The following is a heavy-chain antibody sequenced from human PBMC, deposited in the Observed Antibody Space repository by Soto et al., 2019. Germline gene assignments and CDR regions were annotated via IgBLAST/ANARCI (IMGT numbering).Heavy chain of an antibody. CDR1: GYSFTSYW. J-gene: IGHJ4*02. Sequence: HGESLKISCEGSGYSFTSYWISWVRQMPGKGLEWMGRIDPSDSYTNYSPSFQGHVTISADKSISTAYLQWSSLKASDTAMYYCARHPSPVLRYFDLLDYWVQGTLVTVSS. CDR2: IDPSDSYT. V-gene: IGHV5-10-1*01. CDR3: ARHPSPVLRYFDLLDY. D-gene: IGHD3-9*01.